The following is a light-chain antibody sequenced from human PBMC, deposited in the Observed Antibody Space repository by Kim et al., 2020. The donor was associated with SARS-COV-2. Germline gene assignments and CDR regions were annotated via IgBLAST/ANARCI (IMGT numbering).Light chain of an antibody. Sequence: GQSVTNSCTGTSSDVGSYNYVSWYQQHPGKAPKLMIYEVNKRTSGVPDRFSGSKSGNTASLTVSGLQAEDEADYYCSSYAGANNWVFGGGTQLTVL. J-gene: IGLJ3*02. CDR2: EVN. V-gene: IGLV2-8*01. CDR1: SSDVGSYNY. CDR3: SSYAGANNWV.